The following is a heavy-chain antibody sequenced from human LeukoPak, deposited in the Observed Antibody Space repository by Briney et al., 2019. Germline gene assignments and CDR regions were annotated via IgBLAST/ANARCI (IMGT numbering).Heavy chain of an antibody. V-gene: IGHV3-21*01. CDR3: AREGAGTTDY. CDR1: GFTFNSYS. J-gene: IGHJ4*02. D-gene: IGHD1-1*01. Sequence: GGSLRLSCAASGFTFNSYSMNWVRQAPGKGLEWVSSISSSSSYIYYADSVKGPFTISRDNAKNSLSLQMNSLRAEDTAVYYCAREGAGTTDYWGQGTLVTVSS. CDR2: ISSSSSYI.